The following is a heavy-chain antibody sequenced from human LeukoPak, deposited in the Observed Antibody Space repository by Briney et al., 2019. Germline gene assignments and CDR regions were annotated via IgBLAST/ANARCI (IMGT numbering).Heavy chain of an antibody. Sequence: SETLSLTCTVSGGSVSSGSYYWSWIRQPPGKGLEWIGEINHSGSTNYNPSLKSRVTISVDTSKNQFPLKLSSVTAADTAVYYCARQPYGLLDYWGQGTLVTVSS. CDR3: ARQPYGLLDY. CDR2: INHSGST. V-gene: IGHV4-39*06. J-gene: IGHJ4*02. D-gene: IGHD1-26*01. CDR1: GGSVSSGSYY.